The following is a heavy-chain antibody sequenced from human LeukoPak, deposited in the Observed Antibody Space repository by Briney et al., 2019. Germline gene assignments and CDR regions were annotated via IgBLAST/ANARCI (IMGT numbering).Heavy chain of an antibody. V-gene: IGHV1-2*02. Sequence: GASVKVSCKASGYTFTGYYMHWVRQAPGQGLEWMGWINPNSGGTNYAQKFQGRVTMTRDTSISTAYIELSRLRSDDTAVYYCARGLTMVRGGIGWFDPWGQGTLVTVSS. CDR2: INPNSGGT. J-gene: IGHJ5*02. CDR3: ARGLTMVRGGIGWFDP. D-gene: IGHD3-10*01. CDR1: GYTFTGYY.